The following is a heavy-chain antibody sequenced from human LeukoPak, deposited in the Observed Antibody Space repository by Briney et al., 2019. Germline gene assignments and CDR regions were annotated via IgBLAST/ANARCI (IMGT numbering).Heavy chain of an antibody. D-gene: IGHD4/OR15-4a*01. CDR1: GFTFSSYG. CDR2: IPFDGNNK. Sequence: GGSLRLSCAGSGFTFSSYGMHWVRLAPGKGLEWVAFIPFDGNNKYYTDSLKGRFTISRDNSKNTHYLQMNSLRADDTAIYYCAKGSPRTMESWGQGTLVTVSS. V-gene: IGHV3-30*02. J-gene: IGHJ4*02. CDR3: AKGSPRTMES.